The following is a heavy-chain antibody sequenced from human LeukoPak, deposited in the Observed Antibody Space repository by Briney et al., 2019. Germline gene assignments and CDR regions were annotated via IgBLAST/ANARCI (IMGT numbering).Heavy chain of an antibody. D-gene: IGHD3-9*01. V-gene: IGHV3-33*06. J-gene: IGHJ3*02. CDR1: GFTFSSYG. Sequence: PGGSLRLSCAASGFTFSSYGIHWVRQAPGKGLEWVAVIWYDGSNKYYADSVKGRFTISRDNSKNTLYLQMNSLRAEDTAVYYCAKSGAGYYQDPACDAFDIWGQGTMVTVSS. CDR2: IWYDGSNK. CDR3: AKSGAGYYQDPACDAFDI.